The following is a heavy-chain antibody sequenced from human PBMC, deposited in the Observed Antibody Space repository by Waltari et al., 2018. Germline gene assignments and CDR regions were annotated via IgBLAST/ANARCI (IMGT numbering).Heavy chain of an antibody. CDR2: IYHSGST. Sequence: QVQLQESGPGLVKPSETLSLTCAVSGYSTSSGYYWGWIRQPPGKGLEWIGSIYHSGSTYYNPSLKSRVTISVDTSKNQFSLKLSSVTAADTAVYYCASLMYSSSWSPFFDYWGQGTLVTVSS. CDR3: ASLMYSSSWSPFFDY. J-gene: IGHJ4*02. D-gene: IGHD6-13*01. CDR1: GYSTSSGYY. V-gene: IGHV4-38-2*01.